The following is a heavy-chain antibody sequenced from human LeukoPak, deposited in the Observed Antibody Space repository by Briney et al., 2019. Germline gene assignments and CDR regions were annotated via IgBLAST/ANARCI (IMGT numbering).Heavy chain of an antibody. V-gene: IGHV1-2*02. CDR2: INPNSGGT. D-gene: IGHD3-10*01. J-gene: IGHJ6*03. CDR1: GYTFTGYY. CDR3: ARSGTSVGYYYYYMDV. Sequence: ASVKVSCKASGYTFTGYYMHWVRQAPGQGLEWMGWINPNSGGTNYAQKFQGRVTMTRDTSISTAYMELSRLRSDDTAVCYCARSGTSVGYYYYYMDVWGKGTTVTVSS.